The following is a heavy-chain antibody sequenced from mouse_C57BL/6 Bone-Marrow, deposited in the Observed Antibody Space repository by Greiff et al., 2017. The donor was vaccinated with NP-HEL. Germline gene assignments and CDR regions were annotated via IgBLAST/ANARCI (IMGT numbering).Heavy chain of an antibody. CDR2: ISSGGDYI. CDR1: GFTFSSYS. J-gene: IGHJ2*01. Sequence: EVQLQESGEGLVKPGGSLKLSCAASGFTFSSYSMSWVRQTPEQSLEWVAYISSGGDYIYYADTVKGRFTISRDNARNTLYLQMSSLKSEDTAMYYCTRRGPYYFDYWGQGTTLTVSS. CDR3: TRRGPYYFDY. V-gene: IGHV5-9-1*02.